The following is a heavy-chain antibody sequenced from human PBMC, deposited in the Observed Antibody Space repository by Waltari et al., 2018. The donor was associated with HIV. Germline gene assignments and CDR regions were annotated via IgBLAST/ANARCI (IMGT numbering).Heavy chain of an antibody. V-gene: IGHV4-34*02. D-gene: IGHD4-17*01. Sequence: HVQLQQWGAGLLKPSETLSLTCAVYGGSFSGYYWSWIRQPPGKGLEWIGEINHSGSTNYNPSLKSRVTISVDTSKNQFSLKLKSVTVADTAVYYCARGQRGGDYGDYAFDYWGQGTLVTVSS. CDR2: INHSGST. CDR3: ARGQRGGDYGDYAFDY. J-gene: IGHJ4*02. CDR1: GGSFSGYY.